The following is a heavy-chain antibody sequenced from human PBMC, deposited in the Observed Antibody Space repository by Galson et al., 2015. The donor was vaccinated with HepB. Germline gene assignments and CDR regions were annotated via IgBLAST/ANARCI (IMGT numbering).Heavy chain of an antibody. CDR1: GGTFSSYT. Sequence: SVKVSCKASGGTFSSYTISWVRQAPGQGLEWMGRIIPILGIANYAQKFQGRVTITADKSTSTAYMELSSLRSEDTAVYYCARPRACSGGSCSLRATYYYYGMVVWGQGTTVTVSS. V-gene: IGHV1-69*02. J-gene: IGHJ6*02. CDR3: ARPRACSGGSCSLRATYYYYGMVV. D-gene: IGHD2-15*01. CDR2: IIPILGIA.